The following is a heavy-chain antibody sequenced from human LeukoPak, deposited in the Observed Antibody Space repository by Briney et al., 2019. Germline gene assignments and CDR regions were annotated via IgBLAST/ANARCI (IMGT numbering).Heavy chain of an antibody. J-gene: IGHJ3*02. D-gene: IGHD5-24*01. V-gene: IGHV1-69-2*01. Sequence: ASVKVSCKASGYTFTDYYMHWVQQAPGKGLEWMGRVDPEDGETIYAEKFQGRVTITADTSTDTAYMELNSLRSEDTAAYYCATDRGEMATSTSEKSRADACDIWGQGTMVTVSS. CDR3: ATDRGEMATSTSEKSRADACDI. CDR2: VDPEDGET. CDR1: GYTFTDYY.